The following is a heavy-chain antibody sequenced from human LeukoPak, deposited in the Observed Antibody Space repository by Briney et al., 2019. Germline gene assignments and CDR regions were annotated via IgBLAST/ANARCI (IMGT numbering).Heavy chain of an antibody. D-gene: IGHD6-19*01. CDR2: INHSGST. V-gene: IGHV4-34*01. J-gene: IGHJ5*02. Sequence: PSDTLSLTCAVYGGSFSGYYWSWIRQPPGKGLEWIGEINHSGSTNYNPPLKSRVPISVDTSKNHFSLKLSSVTAADTAVYYCAGGRVQRNPSGRSSGPGNWFDPGGQGTLVTVSS. CDR3: AGGRVQRNPSGRSSGPGNWFDP. CDR1: GGSFSGYY.